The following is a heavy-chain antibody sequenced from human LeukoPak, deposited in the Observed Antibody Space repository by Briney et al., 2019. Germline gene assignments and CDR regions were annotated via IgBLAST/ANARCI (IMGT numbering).Heavy chain of an antibody. CDR2: LSSVGGQQ. J-gene: IGHJ2*01. D-gene: IGHD3-10*01. Sequence: QPGGSLRLSCSASEFTLSSYSMHWVRQAPGRGLEWAAVLSSVGGQQYYADSVKGRFTISADTSKDTLYLQMDSLRVEDTALYYCARALAGAPFDLWGRGTVVAVSS. CDR3: ARALAGAPFDL. CDR1: EFTLSSYS. V-gene: IGHV3-30*04.